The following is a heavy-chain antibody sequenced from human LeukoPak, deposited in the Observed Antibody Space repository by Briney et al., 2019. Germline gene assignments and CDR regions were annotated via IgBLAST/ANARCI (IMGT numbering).Heavy chain of an antibody. CDR2: IKQDGSEK. CDR1: GFTFAGYS. J-gene: IGHJ4*02. D-gene: IGHD3-22*01. CDR3: GRENYNSNE. V-gene: IGHV3-7*01. Sequence: GGSLRLSCAASGFTFAGYSMTWARQAPGKGLEWVANIKQDGSEKYYVDSVKGRFTISRDNAKNSLYLQMNSLRAEDTAVYYCGRENYNSNEWGQGSLVTVSP.